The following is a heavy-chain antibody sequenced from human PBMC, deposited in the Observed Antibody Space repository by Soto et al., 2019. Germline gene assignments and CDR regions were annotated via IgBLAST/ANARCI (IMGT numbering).Heavy chain of an antibody. CDR2: ISWNSGSI. J-gene: IGHJ6*02. V-gene: IGHV3-9*01. Sequence: EVQLVESGGGLVQPGRSLRLSCAASGFTFDDYAMHWVRQAPGKGLEWVSGISWNSGSICYADSVKGRFTISRDNAKNALYLQMNSLIAEDTALYYCAKGGWPYYYYYGMDVWGQGTTVTVSS. D-gene: IGHD6-19*01. CDR3: AKGGWPYYYYYGMDV. CDR1: GFTFDDYA.